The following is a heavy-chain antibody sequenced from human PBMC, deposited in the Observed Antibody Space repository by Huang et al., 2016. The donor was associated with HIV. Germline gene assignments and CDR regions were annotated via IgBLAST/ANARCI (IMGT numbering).Heavy chain of an antibody. V-gene: IGHV4-39*01. CDR3: ARGGSHFAGWDGFPVHPLDL. Sequence: QTRLQESGPGLVKPSETLSLTCPVSGGSISSRTYYWAWIRQPPGQGLEWIGNFYYSVSNYYSQSLSSRITMSLDTSKNQFSLRLTAVTAADTAVYYCARGGSHFAGWDGFPVHPLDLWGRGTMVTVSS. D-gene: IGHD3-10*01. J-gene: IGHJ3*01. CDR1: GGSISSRTYY. CDR2: FYYSVSN.